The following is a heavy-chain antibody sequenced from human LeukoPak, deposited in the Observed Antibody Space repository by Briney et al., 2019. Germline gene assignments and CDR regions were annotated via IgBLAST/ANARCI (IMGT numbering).Heavy chain of an antibody. CDR2: IYYSGST. CDR1: GGSISSYY. D-gene: IGHD3-3*01. J-gene: IGHJ4*02. CDR3: ARGDPRTYYDFWSGYSFDY. V-gene: IGHV4-59*01. Sequence: SETLSITCTVPGGSISSYYWSWIRQPPGKGLEWIGYIYYSGSTNYNPSLKSRVTISVDTSKNQFSLKLSSVTAADTAVYYCARGDPRTYYDFWSGYSFDYWGQGTLVTVSS.